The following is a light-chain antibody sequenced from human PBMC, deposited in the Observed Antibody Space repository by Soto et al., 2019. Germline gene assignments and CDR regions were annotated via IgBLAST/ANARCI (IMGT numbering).Light chain of an antibody. V-gene: IGLV7-46*01. J-gene: IGLJ1*01. CDR3: LLFFSGAPV. Sequence: QAVVTQQPSLTVSPGGTVTLTCASSTGAVTSYHYPHWFQQRPGKAPRTLIYDATKRPSGTPVRFSGSLIGDQAALTLSGAQPDDEAEYYCLLFFSGAPVFGLGTKLTVL. CDR2: DAT. CDR1: TGAVTSYHY.